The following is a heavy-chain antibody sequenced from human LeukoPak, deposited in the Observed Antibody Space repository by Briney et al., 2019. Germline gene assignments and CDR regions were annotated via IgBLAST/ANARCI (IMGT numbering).Heavy chain of an antibody. CDR1: GFTFGSYG. V-gene: IGHV3-23*01. J-gene: IGHJ1*01. D-gene: IGHD3-22*01. CDR3: AIMHGYYDGSGYWVQ. CDR2: ITPNADRA. Sequence: GGSLRLSCAASGFTFGSYGMSWVRQAPGKGLEWVSFITPNADRASYADFVKGRFTISRDNPRNTLYMQMNSLRDEDTAVYYCAIMHGYYDGSGYWVQWGQGTLVTVSS.